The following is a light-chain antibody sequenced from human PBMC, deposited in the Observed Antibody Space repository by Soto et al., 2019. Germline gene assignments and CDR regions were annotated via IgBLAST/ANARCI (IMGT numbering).Light chain of an antibody. CDR2: GAS. V-gene: IGKV3-20*01. Sequence: EIVLTQSPGTLSLSPGERATLSCRASQSVASSFLAWYQQKPGQAPRLLIYGASSRATGIPDRFSGSGSGTDFTLTITRLEPEDFAVYYCQQLATSPFTFGPGTTVDVK. CDR3: QQLATSPFT. J-gene: IGKJ3*01. CDR1: QSVASSF.